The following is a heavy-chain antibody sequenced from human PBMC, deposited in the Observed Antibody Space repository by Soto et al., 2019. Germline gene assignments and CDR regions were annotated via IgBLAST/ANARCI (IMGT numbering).Heavy chain of an antibody. Sequence: QVQLVESGGGVVQPGRSLRLSCAASGFTFSNYGMHWVRQAPGKGLEWVAVIWYDGSNKYYADSVKGRFTISRDNSKNTLYLQMNSLRAEDTAVYYCAREVVGKWADYWGQGTLVTVSS. CDR1: GFTFSNYG. CDR2: IWYDGSNK. J-gene: IGHJ4*02. D-gene: IGHD2-15*01. V-gene: IGHV3-33*01. CDR3: AREVVGKWADY.